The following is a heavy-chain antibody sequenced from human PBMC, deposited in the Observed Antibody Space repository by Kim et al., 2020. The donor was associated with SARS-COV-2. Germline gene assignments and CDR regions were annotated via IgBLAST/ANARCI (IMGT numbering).Heavy chain of an antibody. CDR2: VYDSGST. D-gene: IGHD6-19*01. V-gene: IGHV4-39*01. CDR3: ARRNSGWNDAFDV. CDR1: GVSMYSSGYY. Sequence: SETLSLTCSVSGVSMYSSGYYWGWIRQPPGEGLEWIGSVYDSGSTYYNPSLKSRLTISVDTSKKQFSLKLSSVSAADTAMYYCARRNSGWNDAFDVRGQGTMVTVSS. J-gene: IGHJ3*01.